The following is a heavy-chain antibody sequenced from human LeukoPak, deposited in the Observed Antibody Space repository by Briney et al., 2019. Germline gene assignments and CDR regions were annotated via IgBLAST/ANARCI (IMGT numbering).Heavy chain of an antibody. V-gene: IGHV3-53*01. CDR2: IYSGGSI. Sequence: GGSLRLSCAAPGLIVSSNYMTWVRQAPGKGLEWVSVIYSGGSIYYADSVKGRFTISRDNSRNTLYLQMNSLRAEDTAVYYCARALNGFDIWGPGTLVTVSS. J-gene: IGHJ3*02. CDR1: GLIVSSNY. CDR3: ARALNGFDI.